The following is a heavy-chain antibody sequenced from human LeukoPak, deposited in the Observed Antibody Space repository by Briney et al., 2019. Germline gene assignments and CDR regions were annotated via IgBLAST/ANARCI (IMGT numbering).Heavy chain of an antibody. CDR2: LSGNGNTI. V-gene: IGHV3-23*01. J-gene: IGHJ4*02. D-gene: IGHD4-23*01. CDR3: AKALYGGHDY. CDR1: GFTFSTYA. Sequence: QSGGSLRLSCAASGFTFSTYAVSWVRQAPGKGLECVSALSGNGNTIYYADSVKGRFTISRDNSKNTLSLQMNSLRAEDTAVYYCAKALYGGHDYWGQGTLVTVSS.